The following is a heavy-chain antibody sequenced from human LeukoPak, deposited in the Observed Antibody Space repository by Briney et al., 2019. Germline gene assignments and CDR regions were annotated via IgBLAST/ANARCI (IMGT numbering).Heavy chain of an antibody. CDR1: GGSFSGCY. V-gene: IGHV4-34*01. J-gene: IGHJ5*02. D-gene: IGHD3-10*01. CDR3: ARGGRTIYGSGNWFDP. Sequence: SETLSLTCAVYGGSFSGCYWSWIRQPPGKGLEWIGEINHSGSTNYNPSLKSRVTISVDTSKNQFSLKLSSVTAADTAVYYCARGGRTIYGSGNWFDPWGQGTLVTVSS. CDR2: INHSGST.